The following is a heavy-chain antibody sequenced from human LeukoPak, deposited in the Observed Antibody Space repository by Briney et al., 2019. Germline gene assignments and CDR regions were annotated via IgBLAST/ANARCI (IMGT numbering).Heavy chain of an antibody. Sequence: ADSVTVSCTASGYTFTGYYMHWVRQAPGQGLEWMGWINPNSGGTNYAQKFQGRVTMTRDTSISTAYMELSRLRSDDTAVYYCARGFVVVPAAMSYWGQGTLVTVSS. CDR2: INPNSGGT. CDR1: GYTFTGYY. D-gene: IGHD2-2*01. V-gene: IGHV1-2*02. J-gene: IGHJ4*02. CDR3: ARGFVVVPAAMSY.